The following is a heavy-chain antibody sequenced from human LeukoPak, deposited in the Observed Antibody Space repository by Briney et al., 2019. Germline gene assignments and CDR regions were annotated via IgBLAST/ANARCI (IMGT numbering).Heavy chain of an antibody. D-gene: IGHD5-18*01. CDR1: GGSFSGYY. CDR3: ARGRDTAMVGDYYGMDV. J-gene: IGHJ6*02. CDR2: INHSGST. V-gene: IGHV4-34*01. Sequence: SETLSLTCAVYGGSFSGYYWSWNRQPPGKGLEWIGEINHSGSTNYNPSLKSRVTISVDTSKNQFSLKLSSVTAADTAVYYCARGRDTAMVGDYYGMDVWGQGTTVTVSS.